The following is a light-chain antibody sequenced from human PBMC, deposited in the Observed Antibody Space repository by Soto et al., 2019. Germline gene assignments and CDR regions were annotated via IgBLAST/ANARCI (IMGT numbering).Light chain of an antibody. CDR2: RNT. CDR1: TPNIGKTF. V-gene: IGLV1-47*01. CDR3: ASWDNNLSGYV. Sequence: QSVLTQPPSASGTPGQTVNISCSGSTPNIGKTFVYWYQHFPGAAPKLLIYRNTLRPSGVPDRFSAYKSGTSTSLAISGLRSEDEADYYCASWDNNLSGYVFGTGTKVTVL. J-gene: IGLJ1*01.